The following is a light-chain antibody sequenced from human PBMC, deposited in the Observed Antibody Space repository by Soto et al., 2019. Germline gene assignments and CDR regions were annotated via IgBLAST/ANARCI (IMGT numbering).Light chain of an antibody. CDR3: NSYASTTTLV. J-gene: IGLJ1*01. Sequence: QSALTQPASVSGSPGQSITISCTGSSSDIGGYNFVSWYQQYPGKAPKLIIYDVTNRPSGVSNRFSGSKSGNTASLTISGLQAEDEADYYCNSYASTTTLVFGAGTKLTV. CDR2: DVT. V-gene: IGLV2-14*01. CDR1: SSDIGGYNF.